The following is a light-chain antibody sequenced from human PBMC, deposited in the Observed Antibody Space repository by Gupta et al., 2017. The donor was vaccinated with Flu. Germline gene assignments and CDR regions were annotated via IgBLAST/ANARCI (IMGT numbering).Light chain of an antibody. CDR2: NAS. V-gene: IGKV1-33*01. CDR3: QQDDNLPLT. CDR1: QDIGNF. J-gene: IGKJ5*01. Sequence: DIQMTQSPPSLSASVGDRVTITCQASQDIGNFLNWYQQRPGKAPKLLIFNASNLEKGVPSRFCGSGSGTDFTFTISSVQPEDIATYFCQQDDNLPLTFGQGTRLDTK.